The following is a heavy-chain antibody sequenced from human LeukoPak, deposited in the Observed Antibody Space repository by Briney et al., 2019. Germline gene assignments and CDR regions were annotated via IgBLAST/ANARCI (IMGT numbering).Heavy chain of an antibody. CDR1: GGSISSGDYY. Sequence: SSQTLSLTCTVSGGSISSGDYYWSWIRQPPGKGLEWIGYIYYSGSTYYNPSLKSRVTISVDTSKNQFSLKLSSVTAADTAVYYCARDGVDFNDAFDIWGQGTMVTVSS. J-gene: IGHJ3*02. V-gene: IGHV4-30-4*08. D-gene: IGHD2-15*01. CDR2: IYYSGST. CDR3: ARDGVDFNDAFDI.